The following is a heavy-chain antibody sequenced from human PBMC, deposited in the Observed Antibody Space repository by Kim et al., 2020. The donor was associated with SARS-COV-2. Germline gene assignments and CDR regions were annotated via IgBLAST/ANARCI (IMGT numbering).Heavy chain of an antibody. V-gene: IGHV4-34*01. D-gene: IGHD2-2*01. CDR3: ARSVPGGLDIVVVPAAAHFDY. CDR1: GGSFNGYY. Sequence: SETLSLTCAVYGGSFNGYYWSWIRQPPGKGLEWIGEINHSGSTNYNPSLKSRVTISVDTSKNQFSLKLSSVTAADTAVYYCARSVPGGLDIVVVPAAAHFDYWGQGTLVTVSS. CDR2: INHSGST. J-gene: IGHJ4*02.